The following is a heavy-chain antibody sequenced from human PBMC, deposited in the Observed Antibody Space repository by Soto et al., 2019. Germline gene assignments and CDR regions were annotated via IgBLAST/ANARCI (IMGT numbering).Heavy chain of an antibody. CDR2: ISYDGSNK. CDR1: GFTFSSYA. Sequence: QVQLVESGGGVVQPGRSLSLSCAASGFTFSSYAMHWVRQAPGKGLEWVAVISYDGSNKYYADSVKGRFTISRDNSKNTLYLQMNSLRAEDTAVYYCARDSGSGSGSYFDYWGQGTLVTVSS. V-gene: IGHV3-30-3*01. CDR3: ARDSGSGSGSYFDY. D-gene: IGHD1-26*01. J-gene: IGHJ4*02.